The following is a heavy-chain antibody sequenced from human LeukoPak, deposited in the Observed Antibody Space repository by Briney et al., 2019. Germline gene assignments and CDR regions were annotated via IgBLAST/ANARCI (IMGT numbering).Heavy chain of an antibody. CDR3: ARAYGDYALYYYYGMDV. CDR2: IYYSGST. Sequence: SQTLSLTRTVSGGSISSGDYYWSWIRQPPGKGLEWIGQIYYSGSTYYNPSLKSRLTISVDTSKNQFSLKLSSVTAADTAVYYCARAYGDYALYYYYGMDVWGQGTTVTVSS. V-gene: IGHV4-30-4*01. J-gene: IGHJ6*02. D-gene: IGHD4-17*01. CDR1: GGSISSGDYY.